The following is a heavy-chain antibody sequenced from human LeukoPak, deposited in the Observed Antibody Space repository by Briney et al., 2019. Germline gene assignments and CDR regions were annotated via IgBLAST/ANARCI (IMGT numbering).Heavy chain of an antibody. CDR3: ARSGSGYLRYYFDY. J-gene: IGHJ4*02. Sequence: PSETLSLTCTVSGGSISSSSYYWGWIRQPPGKGLEWIGSIYYSGSTYYNPSLKSRVTISVDTSKNQFSLKLSSVTAADTAVYYCARSGSGYLRYYFDYWGQGTLVTVSS. CDR2: IYYSGST. CDR1: GGSISSSSYY. D-gene: IGHD5-12*01. V-gene: IGHV4-39*07.